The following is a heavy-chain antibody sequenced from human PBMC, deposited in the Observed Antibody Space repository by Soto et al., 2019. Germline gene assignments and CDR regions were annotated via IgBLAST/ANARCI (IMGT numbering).Heavy chain of an antibody. J-gene: IGHJ5*02. CDR1: GFTFNTAW. CDR2: ISGSGGST. V-gene: IGHV3-23*01. Sequence: GGSLRLSCAASGFTFNTAWMNWVRQAPGKGLEWVSAISGSGGSTYYADSVKGRFTISRDNSKNTLYLQMNSLRAEDTAVYYCAKVQQLLGWFDPWGQGTLVTVSS. CDR3: AKVQQLLGWFDP. D-gene: IGHD6-13*01.